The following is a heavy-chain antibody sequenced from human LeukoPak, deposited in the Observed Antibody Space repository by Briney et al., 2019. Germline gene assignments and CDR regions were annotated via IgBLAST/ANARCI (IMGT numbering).Heavy chain of an antibody. V-gene: IGHV4-30-2*01. CDR1: GGSISTGGYS. J-gene: IGHJ4*02. Sequence: SETLSLTCGVSGGSISTGGYSWSWIRQPPGKGLEWIGYIYHTGSTYFNPSLKSRITISVDRSKNQFSLKLSSVNAAGTAVYFCARLRGYSYYFDSWGQGTLVTVSS. CDR3: ARLRGYSYYFDS. CDR2: IYHTGST. D-gene: IGHD3-10*01.